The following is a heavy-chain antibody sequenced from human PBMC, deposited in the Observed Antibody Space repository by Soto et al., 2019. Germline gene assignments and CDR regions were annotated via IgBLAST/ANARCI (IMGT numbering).Heavy chain of an antibody. V-gene: IGHV1-69*02. CDR1: GGTFSSYT. D-gene: IGHD1-26*01. CDR2: IISIRGIA. Sequence: QVQLVESGAEVEKPGCSVKVSCKASGGTFSSYTISWVRQAPGQGLEWMGGIISIRGIANYAQKFQGRVTITAAKSTSTGYMELSSLRSKDKAVYYCASDRCQRIGGRAWCNQNNCFDPWGQGTPVTVSS. CDR3: ASDRCQRIGGRAWCNQNNCFDP. J-gene: IGHJ5*02.